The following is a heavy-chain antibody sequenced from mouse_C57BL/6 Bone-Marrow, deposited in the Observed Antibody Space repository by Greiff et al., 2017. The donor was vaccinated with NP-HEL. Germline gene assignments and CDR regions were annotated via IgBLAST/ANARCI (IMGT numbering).Heavy chain of an antibody. CDR2: IRSKSNNYAT. V-gene: IGHV10-1*01. D-gene: IGHD1-1*01. CDR3: VGYYGSSFAY. CDR1: GFSFNTYA. Sequence: EVQLVESGGGLVQPKGSLKLSCAASGFSFNTYAMNWVRQAPGKGLEWVARIRSKSNNYATYYADSVKDRFTISRDDSESMLYLQMNNLKTEDTAMYYCVGYYGSSFAYWGQGTLVTVSA. J-gene: IGHJ3*01.